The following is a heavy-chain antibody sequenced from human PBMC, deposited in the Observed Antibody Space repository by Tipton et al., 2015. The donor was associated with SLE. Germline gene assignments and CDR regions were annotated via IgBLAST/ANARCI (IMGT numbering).Heavy chain of an antibody. CDR3: VICSPAGCAYFDY. J-gene: IGHJ4*02. V-gene: IGHV4-59*01. CDR2: IYHTGST. CDR1: GGPMNTNY. D-gene: IGHD2-15*01. Sequence: GLVKPSETLSLTYSVSGGPMNTNYWGWVRQPPGKGLEWIAYIYHTGSTKYNPSLKSRVTMSVDTTKSQFSLKLSSVTAADTAVYYCVICSPAGCAYFDYWGQGRLVTVSS.